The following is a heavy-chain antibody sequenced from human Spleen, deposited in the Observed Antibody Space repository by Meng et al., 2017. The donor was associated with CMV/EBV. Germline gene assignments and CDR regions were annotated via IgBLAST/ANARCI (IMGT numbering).Heavy chain of an antibody. Sequence: GGSLRLSCAASGFAFSTHAMHWVRQAPGKGLEWVAVTSYDGTTKYYTDFVKGRFTISRDNSKNTLYLEMNSLRTEDTAVYYCARESRTGSGSYSAYYYYYGMDVWGQGTTVTVSS. CDR1: GFAFSTHA. CDR2: TSYDGTTK. D-gene: IGHD1-26*01. CDR3: ARESRTGSGSYSAYYYYYGMDV. J-gene: IGHJ6*02. V-gene: IGHV3-30*04.